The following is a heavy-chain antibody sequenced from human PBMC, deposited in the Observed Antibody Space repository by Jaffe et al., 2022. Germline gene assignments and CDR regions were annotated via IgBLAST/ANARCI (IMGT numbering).Heavy chain of an antibody. V-gene: IGHV3-15*01. D-gene: IGHD3-10*01. CDR1: GFTFNNAW. CDR2: IKSKIDGGTS. J-gene: IGHJ4*02. CDR3: TTTIMVQGVKGY. Sequence: EVQLVESGGGLVKPGGSLRLSCAASGFTFNNAWMTWVRQAPGKGLEWVGRIKSKIDGGTSDYAAPVKGRFTISRDDSKNTLYLQMNSLKTEDTAVYYCTTTIMVQGVKGYWGQGTLVTVSS.